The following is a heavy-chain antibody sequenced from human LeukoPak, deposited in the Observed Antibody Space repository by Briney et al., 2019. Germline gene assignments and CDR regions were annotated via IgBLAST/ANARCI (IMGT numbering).Heavy chain of an antibody. V-gene: IGHV3-30*18. D-gene: IGHD1-26*01. Sequence: PGRCLRLSCAASGFTFSSYGMHWVRQAPGKGLEWVAVISYDGSNKYYADSVKGRFTISRDNSKNTLYLQMNSLRAEDTAVYYCAKTPKKYSGSYLGFDYWGQGTLVTVSS. CDR1: GFTFSSYG. CDR2: ISYDGSNK. J-gene: IGHJ4*02. CDR3: AKTPKKYSGSYLGFDY.